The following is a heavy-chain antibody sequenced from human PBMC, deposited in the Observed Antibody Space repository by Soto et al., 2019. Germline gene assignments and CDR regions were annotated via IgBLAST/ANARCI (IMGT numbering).Heavy chain of an antibody. J-gene: IGHJ6*03. V-gene: IGHV1-69*04. Sequence: ASVKVSCKASGGTFSSYTISWVRQAPGQGLEWMGRIIPILGIANYAQKFQGRVTITGDKSTSTAYMELSSLRSEDTAVYYCARDGSGAQYYYYYMDVWGKGTTVTVSS. CDR1: GGTFSSYT. CDR2: IIPILGIA. CDR3: ARDGSGAQYYYYYMDV. D-gene: IGHD3-10*01.